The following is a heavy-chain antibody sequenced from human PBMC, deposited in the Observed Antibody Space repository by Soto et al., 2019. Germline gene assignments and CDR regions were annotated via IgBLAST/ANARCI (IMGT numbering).Heavy chain of an antibody. CDR1: GGSIRSYY. Sequence: SETLSLTCSVSGGSIRSYYWSWIRQPPGKGLEWIGYIYYSGSTNYNPSLKSRVTISVDTSKNQFSLKLSSVTAADTAVYYCATRAADYDFWSGYYSYYYYMDVWGKGTTVTVSS. D-gene: IGHD3-3*01. V-gene: IGHV4-59*08. CDR2: IYYSGST. J-gene: IGHJ6*03. CDR3: ATRAADYDFWSGYYSYYYYMDV.